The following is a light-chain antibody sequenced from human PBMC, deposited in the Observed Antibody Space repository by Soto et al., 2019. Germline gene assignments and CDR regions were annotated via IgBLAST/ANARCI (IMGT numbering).Light chain of an antibody. J-gene: IGKJ5*01. CDR3: MQGTHWPIT. V-gene: IGKV2-30*02. Sequence: DVVMIQSPLSLPVTLGQPASISCSSNQSLVHSDGIAYFSWFQQRPGRSPRRLIYKVSNRDSGVPARFSGSGSGTDFALKISRVEAEDVGVYYCMQGTHWPITFGQGTRLEI. CDR1: QSLVHSDGIAY. CDR2: KVS.